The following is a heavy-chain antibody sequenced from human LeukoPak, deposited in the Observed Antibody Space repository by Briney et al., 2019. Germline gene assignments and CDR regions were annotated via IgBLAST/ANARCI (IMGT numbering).Heavy chain of an antibody. CDR3: ARDAYCSSTSCYSSAYYYGMDV. V-gene: IGHV4-59*12. D-gene: IGHD2-2*02. CDR2: IYYSGST. Sequence: SETLSLTCTVSGGSISSYYWSWIRQPPGKGLEWIGYIYYSGSTNYNPSLKSRVTISVDTSKSQFSLKLSSVTAADTAVYYCARDAYCSSTSCYSSAYYYGMDVWGQGTTVTVSS. CDR1: GGSISSYY. J-gene: IGHJ6*02.